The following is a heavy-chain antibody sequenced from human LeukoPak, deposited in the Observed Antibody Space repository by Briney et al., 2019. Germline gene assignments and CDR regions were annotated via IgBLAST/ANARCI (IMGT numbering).Heavy chain of an antibody. CDR2: IYTSGST. Sequence: PSETLSLTCTVSGGSISSYYWSRIRQPAGKGLEWIGRIYTSGSTNYNPSLKSRVTMSVDTSKNQFSLKLSSVTAAGTAVYYCARDYCSSTSCYNYFDYWGQGTLVTVSS. CDR3: ARDYCSSTSCYNYFDY. CDR1: GGSISSYY. J-gene: IGHJ4*02. D-gene: IGHD2-2*01. V-gene: IGHV4-4*07.